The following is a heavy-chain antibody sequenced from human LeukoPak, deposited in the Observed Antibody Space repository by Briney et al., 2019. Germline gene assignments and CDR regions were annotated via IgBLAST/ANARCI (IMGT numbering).Heavy chain of an antibody. V-gene: IGHV4-38-2*02. Sequence: PSETLSLTCTVSGYSISSGYYWGWIRQPPGKGLEWIGSIYRSGSTYYNPSLKSRVTISVDTSKNQFSLKLSSVTAADTAVYYCATPGGYCSSTSCYNYFDYWGQGTLVTVSS. CDR2: IYRSGST. D-gene: IGHD2-2*02. J-gene: IGHJ4*02. CDR3: ATPGGYCSSTSCYNYFDY. CDR1: GYSISSGYY.